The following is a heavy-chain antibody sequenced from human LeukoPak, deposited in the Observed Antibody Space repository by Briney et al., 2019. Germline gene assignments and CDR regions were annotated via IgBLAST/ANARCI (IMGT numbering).Heavy chain of an antibody. CDR2: IIPIFGTA. CDR1: GGTFSSYA. Sequence: GAAVKVSCKASGGTFSSYAISWVRQAPGQGLEWMGGIIPIFGTANYAQKFQGGVTITADESTSTAYMELSSLRSEDTAVYYCAREAYSSGWEYYFDYWGQGTLVTVSS. D-gene: IGHD6-19*01. CDR3: AREAYSSGWEYYFDY. J-gene: IGHJ4*02. V-gene: IGHV1-69*13.